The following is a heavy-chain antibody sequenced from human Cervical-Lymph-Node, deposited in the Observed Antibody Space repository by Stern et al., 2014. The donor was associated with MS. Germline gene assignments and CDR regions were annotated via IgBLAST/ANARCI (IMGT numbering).Heavy chain of an antibody. CDR3: ARAGLYDY. CDR1: GGSIDGSDW. J-gene: IGHJ4*02. V-gene: IGHV4-4*02. Sequence: VQLVESGPGLVKPSGTLSLTCAVSGGSIDGSDWWSWVRQPPGKGLEWIGGIDHSGSNNYNPSLKSRVSISVDKSKTQFPLNLSSVTAADTAVYYCARAGLYDYWGQGTLVTVSS. D-gene: IGHD2/OR15-2a*01. CDR2: IDHSGSN.